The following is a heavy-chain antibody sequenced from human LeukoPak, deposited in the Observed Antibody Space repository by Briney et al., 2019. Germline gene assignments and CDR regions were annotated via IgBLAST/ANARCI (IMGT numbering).Heavy chain of an antibody. CDR2: ISYDGSNK. CDR3: ARDRAVALLDY. J-gene: IGHJ4*02. V-gene: IGHV3-30*04. Sequence: PGGSLRLSCAASGFTFSSYAMHWVRQAPGKGLEWVAVISYDGSNKYYADSVKGRFTISRDNSKNTLYLQINSLRAEDTAVYYCARDRAVALLDYWGQGTLVTVSS. CDR1: GFTFSSYA. D-gene: IGHD6-19*01.